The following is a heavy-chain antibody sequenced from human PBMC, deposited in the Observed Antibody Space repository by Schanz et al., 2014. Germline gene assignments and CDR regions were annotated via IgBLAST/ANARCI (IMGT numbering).Heavy chain of an antibody. V-gene: IGHV3-64*01. CDR2: ISSKGDMT. J-gene: IGHJ4*02. CDR1: GFTFSTST. D-gene: IGHD3-16*02. CDR3: ARDNRYYLFDY. Sequence: EVQLVESGGGLVQPGGSLRLSCAASGFTFSTSTMHWVRQAPGKGLEYVSSISSKGDMTFYGNSVKGRFTISRDNSKNTLYLQVGSLSAEYTAVYFCARDNRYYLFDYWGQGALVTVSS.